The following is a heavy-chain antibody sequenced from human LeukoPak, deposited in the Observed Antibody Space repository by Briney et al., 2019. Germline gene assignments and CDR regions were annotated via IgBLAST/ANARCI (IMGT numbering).Heavy chain of an antibody. CDR2: INSGGSAT. CDR3: GRDQCFRIDY. CDR1: GFTFRSYW. D-gene: IGHD3-10*01. V-gene: IGHV3-74*03. J-gene: IGHJ4*02. Sequence: GFLRLSCAASGFTFRSYWMHWVRQAPGKGLEWVSVINSGGSATVTDSVKGRFTISRDNAKNTLYLQMNSLRAEDTAVYYCGRDQCFRIDYLGQGTLVTVSS.